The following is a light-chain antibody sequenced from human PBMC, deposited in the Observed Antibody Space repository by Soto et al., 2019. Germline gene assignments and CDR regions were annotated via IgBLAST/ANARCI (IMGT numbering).Light chain of an antibody. CDR1: QSVSSKS. V-gene: IGKV3-20*01. CDR3: HQYGVSPPRST. CDR2: AVS. Sequence: EIVLTQSPGTLSLSPGERATLSCRASQSVSSKSFAWFQQIPGQAPRLLIYAVSSRATGIPDRFSGSGSGTDFTLTISRLEPEDFAVYDCHQYGVSPPRSTFGQGTKLEIK. J-gene: IGKJ2*02.